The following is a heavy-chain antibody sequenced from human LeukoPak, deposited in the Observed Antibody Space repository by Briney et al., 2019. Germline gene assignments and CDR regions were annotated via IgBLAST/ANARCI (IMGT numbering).Heavy chain of an antibody. CDR2: IYYSGST. CDR1: GGSISSSRFY. J-gene: IGHJ2*01. CDR3: ARHVSSDLRIVVVTSDWYFDR. V-gene: IGHV4-39*01. D-gene: IGHD2-21*02. Sequence: KPSETLSLTCIVSGGSISSSRFYWGWIRQPPGKGLEWIGTIYYSGSTYYNPSLKSRVTISADTSKNQFSLNLNSVTAADTGVYYCARHVSSDLRIVVVTSDWYFDRWGRGTLVTVSS.